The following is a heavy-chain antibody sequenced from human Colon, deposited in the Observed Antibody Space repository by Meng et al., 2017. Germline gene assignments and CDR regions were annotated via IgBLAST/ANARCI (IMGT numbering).Heavy chain of an antibody. D-gene: IGHD1-26*01. CDR1: GGSTSTSNW. CDR3: ARAYMVGATSGYYFDY. Sequence: SETLSLTCAVSGGSTSTSNWWSWVRQPPGKGLEWIGEIYHSGRTNYNPFLKSLATISVNTSKNQFSLKPSSVTAADTAVYYGARAYMVGATSGYYFDYWGQGPLVTVSS. J-gene: IGHJ4*02. V-gene: IGHV4-4*02. CDR2: IYHSGRT.